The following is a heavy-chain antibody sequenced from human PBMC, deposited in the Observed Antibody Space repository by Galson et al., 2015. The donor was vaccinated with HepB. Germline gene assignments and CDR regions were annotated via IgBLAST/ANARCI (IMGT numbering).Heavy chain of an antibody. CDR3: ASLTTAYYFEY. CDR2: ISSSSSTI. Sequence: SLRLSCAASGFTFSSYSMNWVRQAPGKGLEWVSYISSSSSTIYYADSVKGRFTIPRDNAKNSLYLQMNSLRAEDTALYYCASLTTAYYFEYWGQGTLVTVSS. V-gene: IGHV3-48*04. J-gene: IGHJ4*02. D-gene: IGHD4-17*01. CDR1: GFTFSSYS.